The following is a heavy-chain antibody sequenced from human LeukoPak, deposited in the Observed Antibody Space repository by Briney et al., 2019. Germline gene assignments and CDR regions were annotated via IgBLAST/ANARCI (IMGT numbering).Heavy chain of an antibody. CDR3: ARSKRDIVATIGY. CDR2: ISSGGYTA. CDR1: GFTFSDYE. D-gene: IGHD5-12*01. J-gene: IGHJ4*02. Sequence: GGSLRLSCAASGFTFSDYEMNWVRQAPGKGLEWLSYISSGGYTADYADSVKGRFTISRDNAKNSVYLQMHSLRAEDTGLYYCARSKRDIVATIGYWGQGTLVAVPS. V-gene: IGHV3-48*03.